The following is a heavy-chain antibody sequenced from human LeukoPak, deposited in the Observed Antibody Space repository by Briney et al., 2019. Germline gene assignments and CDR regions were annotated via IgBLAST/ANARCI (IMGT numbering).Heavy chain of an antibody. J-gene: IGHJ4*02. V-gene: IGHV3-21*01. D-gene: IGHD5-12*01. Sequence: GGSLRLSCAASGFTFSSYSMNWVRQAPGKGLEWVSPISSSSSYIYYADSVKGRFTISRDNSKNTLYLQMNSLRAEDTAVYYCARGPSGYHNTGGQGTLVTVSS. CDR1: GFTFSSYS. CDR2: ISSSSSYI. CDR3: ARGPSGYHNT.